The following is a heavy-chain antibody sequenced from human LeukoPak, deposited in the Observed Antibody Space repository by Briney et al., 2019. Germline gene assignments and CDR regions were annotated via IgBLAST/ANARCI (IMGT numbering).Heavy chain of an antibody. J-gene: IGHJ5*02. Sequence: GASVKVSCKASGGTFSSYAISWVRQAPGQGLEWIGRIIPTLGIANYAQKFQGRVTITADKSTSTAYMELSSLRSEDTAVYYCARGVFGFWSGYYTSWGQGTLVTVSS. V-gene: IGHV1-69*04. CDR2: IIPTLGIA. D-gene: IGHD3-3*01. CDR3: ARGVFGFWSGYYTS. CDR1: GGTFSSYA.